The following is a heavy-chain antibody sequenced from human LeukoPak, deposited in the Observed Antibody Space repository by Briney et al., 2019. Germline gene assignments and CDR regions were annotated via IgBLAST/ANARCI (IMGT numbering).Heavy chain of an antibody. V-gene: IGHV3-21*01. Sequence: GGSLRLSCAASGFTFSSYSMNWVRQAPGKGLEWVSSISSSSSYIYYADSVKGRFTISRDNAKNSLYLQMNSLRAEDTAVYYCARDIGYYDILTGYYIYYCYYMDVWGKGTTVTISS. D-gene: IGHD3-9*01. CDR1: GFTFSSYS. J-gene: IGHJ6*03. CDR3: ARDIGYYDILTGYYIYYCYYMDV. CDR2: ISSSSSYI.